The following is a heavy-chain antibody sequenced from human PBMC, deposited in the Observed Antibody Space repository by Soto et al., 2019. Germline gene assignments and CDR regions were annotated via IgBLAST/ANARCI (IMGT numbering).Heavy chain of an antibody. CDR1: GGSISSYY. D-gene: IGHD3-22*01. J-gene: IGHJ4*02. Sequence: SETLSLTCTVSGGSISSYYWSWIRQPPGKGLEWIGYIYYSGSTNYNPSLKSRVTIPVDTSKNQFSLKLSSVTAADTAVYYCARLAEGNYYDTYDYWGQGTLVTVSS. CDR2: IYYSGST. CDR3: ARLAEGNYYDTYDY. V-gene: IGHV4-59*01.